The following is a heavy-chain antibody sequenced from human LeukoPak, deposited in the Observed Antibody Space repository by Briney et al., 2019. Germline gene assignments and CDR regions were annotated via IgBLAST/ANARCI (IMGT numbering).Heavy chain of an antibody. Sequence: QTGGSLRLSCAASGFTFSSYGMHWVRQAPGKGLEWVAVIWYDGSNKYYADSVKGRFTISRDNSKNTLYLQMNSLRAEDTAVYYCARESGNGYSSDWYPYYYYGMDVWGQGTTVTVSS. CDR1: GFTFSSYG. CDR2: IWYDGSNK. CDR3: ARESGNGYSSDWYPYYYYGMDV. J-gene: IGHJ6*02. V-gene: IGHV3-33*01. D-gene: IGHD6-19*01.